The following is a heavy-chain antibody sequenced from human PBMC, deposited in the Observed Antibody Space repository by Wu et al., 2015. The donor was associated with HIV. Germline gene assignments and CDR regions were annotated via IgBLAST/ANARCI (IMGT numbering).Heavy chain of an antibody. J-gene: IGHJ4*02. V-gene: IGHV1-69*15. CDR2: IIPIFGTT. CDR1: GDSFTSYA. Sequence: QVQLVQSGAEVKKPGSSVKVTCKASGDSFTSYAISWVRQAPGQSLEWMGSIIPIFGTTKYARKFQDRVTITADQSTNTAYMQLNILRSEDTALYYCARDSSYYGAGSDYIFDFWGQGTLITVSS. CDR3: ARDSSYYGAGSDYIFDF. D-gene: IGHD3-10*01.